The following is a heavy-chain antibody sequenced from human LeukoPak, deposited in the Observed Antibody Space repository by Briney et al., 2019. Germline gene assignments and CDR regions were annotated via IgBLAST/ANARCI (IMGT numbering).Heavy chain of an antibody. J-gene: IGHJ4*02. Sequence: GGSLRLSCAASGFTVSSNYMSWVRQAPGKGLEWVSVIYSGGSTYYADSVKGRFTIFRDNSKNTLYLQMNSLRAEDTAVYYCARVLSAYFDYWGQGTLVTVSS. D-gene: IGHD2/OR15-2a*01. V-gene: IGHV3-53*01. CDR1: GFTVSSNY. CDR3: ARVLSAYFDY. CDR2: IYSGGST.